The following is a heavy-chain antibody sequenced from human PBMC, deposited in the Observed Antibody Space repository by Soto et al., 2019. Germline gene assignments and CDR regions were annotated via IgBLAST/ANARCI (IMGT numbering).Heavy chain of an antibody. CDR2: IIPILGIA. V-gene: IGHV1-69*02. CDR1: GGTFSSYT. J-gene: IGHJ5*02. Sequence: QVQLVQSGAEVKKPGSSVKVSCKASGGTFSSYTISWVRQAPGQGLEWMGRIIPILGIANYAQKFQGRVTITADKSTSTAYMELSSLRSEDTAVDYCARAVNYGDYWFDPWGQGTLVTVSS. CDR3: ARAVNYGDYWFDP. D-gene: IGHD4-17*01.